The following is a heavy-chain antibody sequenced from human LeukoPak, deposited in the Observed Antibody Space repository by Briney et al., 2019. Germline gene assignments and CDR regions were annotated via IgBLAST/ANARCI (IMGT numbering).Heavy chain of an antibody. V-gene: IGHV3-7*03. CDR1: GFTFSSYW. CDR3: ARDRVVRGVTDAFDI. CDR2: IKQDGSEK. Sequence: GGSLRLSCAASGFTFSSYWMSWVRQAPGKGLEWVANIKQDGSEKYYVDSVKGRFTISRDNAKNSLYLQMNSLRAEDTAVYYCARDRVVRGVTDAFDIWGQGTMVTVSS. D-gene: IGHD3-10*01. J-gene: IGHJ3*02.